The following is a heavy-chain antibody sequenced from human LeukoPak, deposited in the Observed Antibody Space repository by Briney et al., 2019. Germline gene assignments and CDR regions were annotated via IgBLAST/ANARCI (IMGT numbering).Heavy chain of an antibody. Sequence: AGGSLRLSCAASGFTFSDYYMSWIRQAPGKGLEWVSYISSSGSTIYYADSVKGRFTISRDNAKNSLYLQMNSLGAEDTAVYYSARENLEYSSSRYGPGYYYYYGMDVWGQGTTVTVSS. V-gene: IGHV3-11*01. D-gene: IGHD6-13*01. J-gene: IGHJ6*02. CDR1: GFTFSDYY. CDR3: ARENLEYSSSRYGPGYYYYYGMDV. CDR2: ISSSGSTI.